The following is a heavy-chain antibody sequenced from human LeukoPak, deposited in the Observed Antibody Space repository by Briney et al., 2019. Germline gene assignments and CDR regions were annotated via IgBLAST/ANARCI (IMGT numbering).Heavy chain of an antibody. CDR2: IYYSGST. CDR3: ARVSRLCHDY. CDR1: GGSISSGGYY. Sequence: SQTLSLTCTVSGGSISSGGYYWSWIRQHPGKGLEWIGYIYYSGSTYYNPSLKSRVTISVDTSKNQFSLKLSSVTAADTGVYYCARVSRLCHDYWGQGTLVTVSS. V-gene: IGHV4-31*03. J-gene: IGHJ4*02. D-gene: IGHD2-2*01.